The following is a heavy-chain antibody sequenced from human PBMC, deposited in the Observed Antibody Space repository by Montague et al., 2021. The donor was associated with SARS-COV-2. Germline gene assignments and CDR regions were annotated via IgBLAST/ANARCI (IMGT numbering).Heavy chain of an antibody. CDR1: GGSISNDY. D-gene: IGHD3-10*01. J-gene: IGHJ6*02. CDR3: ARDRPVSYYYDSGTYTWGGYGMDV. V-gene: IGHV4-4*07. CDR2: IYASCNT. Sequence: SETLSLTCTVSGGSISNDYWIWIRQPAGKGLELIGRIYASCNTNYNHTLKIRSTMSVDTSKNQFSLKLSAVTDTDTDVYYCARDRPVSYYYDSGTYTWGGYGMDVWGQGTTVTVSS.